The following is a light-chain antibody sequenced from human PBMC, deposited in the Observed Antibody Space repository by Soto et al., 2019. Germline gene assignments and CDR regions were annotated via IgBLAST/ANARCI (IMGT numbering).Light chain of an antibody. V-gene: IGLV2-8*01. J-gene: IGLJ2*01. Sequence: QTVVTQPPSASGSPGQSVTISCTGTSSDVGGYNFVSWYQQHPGKAPKLIIYEVIKRPSGVPDRFSGSKSGNTASLTVSGLQAEDEADYYCTSYAGTNNYVVFGGGTKVTVL. CDR3: TSYAGTNNYVV. CDR1: SSDVGGYNF. CDR2: EVI.